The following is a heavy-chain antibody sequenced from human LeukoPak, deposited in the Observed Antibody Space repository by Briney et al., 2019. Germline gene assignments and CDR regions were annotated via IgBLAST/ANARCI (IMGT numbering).Heavy chain of an antibody. J-gene: IGHJ6*02. CDR3: ARERRDYYYYYGMDV. CDR2: IIPILGIA. D-gene: IGHD4-17*01. Sequence: SVKVSCKASGGTFSSYAISWVLQAPGQGLEWMGRIIPILGIANYAQKFQGRVTITADKSTSTAYMELSSLRSEDTAVYYCARERRDYYYYYGMDVWGQGTTVTVSS. CDR1: GGTFSSYA. V-gene: IGHV1-69*04.